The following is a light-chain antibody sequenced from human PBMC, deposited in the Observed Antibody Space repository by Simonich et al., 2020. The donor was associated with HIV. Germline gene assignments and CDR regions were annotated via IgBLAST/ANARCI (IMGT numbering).Light chain of an antibody. V-gene: IGLV1-40*01. CDR2: SNF. J-gene: IGLJ3*02. CDR3: QSYDSSLSGWV. CDR1: SSNIGAGYD. Sequence: QSVLTQPPSVSGAPGQRVTISCTGSSSNIGAGYDVHWYKQLPRSAPKLLIYSNFNRPSGVPDRFSASESGTYASLAITGLQAEDEADYYCQSYDSSLSGWVFGGGTKVTVL.